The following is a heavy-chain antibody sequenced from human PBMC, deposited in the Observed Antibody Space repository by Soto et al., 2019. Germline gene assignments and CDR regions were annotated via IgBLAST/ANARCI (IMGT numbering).Heavy chain of an antibody. CDR1: GFTFDDYA. CDR3: AKYGARGYCSGGSCANFDY. Sequence: GGSLRLSCAASGFTFDDYAMHWVRQAPGKGLEWVSGISWNSGSIDYADSVKGRFTISRDNAKNSLYLQMNSLRAEDTALYYCAKYGARGYCSGGSCANFDYWGQGTLVTVSS. V-gene: IGHV3-9*01. CDR2: ISWNSGSI. D-gene: IGHD2-15*01. J-gene: IGHJ4*02.